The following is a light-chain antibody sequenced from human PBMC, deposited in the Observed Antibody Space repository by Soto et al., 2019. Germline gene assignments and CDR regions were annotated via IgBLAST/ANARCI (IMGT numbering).Light chain of an antibody. V-gene: IGKV1-12*02. CDR1: QRISTF. CDR3: PQVKRFPFP. J-gene: IGKJ3*01. Sequence: DIQMTQSPSSVSASVGDRVTITCRASQRISTFLAWYQQKPGKAPNLLIYGASTLQRGVPSRFSGSGSGTGFTLTISHLQPEDFGTYFLPQVKRFPFPFRPGDKVDIK. CDR2: GAS.